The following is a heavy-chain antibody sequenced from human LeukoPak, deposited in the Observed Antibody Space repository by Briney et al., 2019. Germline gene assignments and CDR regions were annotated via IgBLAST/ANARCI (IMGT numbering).Heavy chain of an antibody. D-gene: IGHD3-10*01. CDR1: GFTVNSYS. CDR3: ARDIRNYYGSGNYWGAFDI. J-gene: IGHJ3*02. Sequence: GGSLRLSGAPSGFTVNSYSMNWVRQAPGQWLEWVSYISSSGSTIYYADSVKGRFTISRDNAKNSLYLQMNSLRDEDTAVYYCARDIRNYYGSGNYWGAFDIWGQGTVVTVSS. V-gene: IGHV3-48*02. CDR2: ISSSGSTI.